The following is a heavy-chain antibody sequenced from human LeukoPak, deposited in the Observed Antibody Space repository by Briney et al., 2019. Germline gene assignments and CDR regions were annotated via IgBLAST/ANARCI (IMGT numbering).Heavy chain of an antibody. CDR1: GFTFSSHA. CDR3: AKEQHLGAFDI. CDR2: ITGRGVST. J-gene: IGHJ3*02. V-gene: IGHV3-23*01. D-gene: IGHD6-13*01. Sequence: GGSLRLSCAASGFTFSSHAMSWVRQAPGKGLEWVLAITGRGVSTYFADSVKGRVTISRDNSKNTLYLQENSLRAEDTAAYYCAKEQHLGAFDIWGQGTMVTVSS.